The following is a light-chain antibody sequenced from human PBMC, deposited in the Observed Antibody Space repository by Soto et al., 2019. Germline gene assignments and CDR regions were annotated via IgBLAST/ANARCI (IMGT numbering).Light chain of an antibody. J-gene: IGKJ1*01. CDR2: RAS. V-gene: IGKV1-5*03. CDR3: QQYLSYPLA. CDR1: QSIDIW. Sequence: DIQMTQSPSILSASVGDRVTITCRASQSIDIWLAWYQQKPGQAPKPLIQRASSLESGIPSRFSGSGSGTQFTLTNSSLQPDDLASYRCQQYLSYPLAFGQGTKVEI.